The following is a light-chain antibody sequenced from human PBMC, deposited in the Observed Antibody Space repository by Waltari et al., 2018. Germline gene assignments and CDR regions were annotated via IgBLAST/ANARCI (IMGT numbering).Light chain of an antibody. CDR2: LVS. J-gene: IGKJ2*01. V-gene: IGKV2-28*01. CDR1: QSLLHINGYNS. CDR3: MQSLQTPYT. Sequence: DIVMTQSPLSLPVTPGEPASISCRSSQSLLHINGYNSLDWYLQKPGQSPQLLLYLVSSRASGVPDRFTGSGSGTDFTLEISRVEAEDVGIYYCMQSLQTPYTFGQGTKLEIK.